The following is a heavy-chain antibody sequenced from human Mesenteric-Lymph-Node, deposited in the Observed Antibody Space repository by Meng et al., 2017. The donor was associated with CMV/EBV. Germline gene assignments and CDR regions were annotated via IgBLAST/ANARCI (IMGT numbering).Heavy chain of an antibody. V-gene: IGHV3-7*01. CDR2: IKQDGSEK. CDR1: GFTFSSYW. Sequence: GESLKISCAASGFTFSSYWMSWVRQAPGKGLEWVANIKQDGSEKYYVDSVKGRFTISRDNAKNSLYLQMNSLRAEDTAVYYCARDHPYYDFWSGYYGPSHWGQGTLVTVSS. J-gene: IGHJ4*02. D-gene: IGHD3-3*01. CDR3: ARDHPYYDFWSGYYGPSH.